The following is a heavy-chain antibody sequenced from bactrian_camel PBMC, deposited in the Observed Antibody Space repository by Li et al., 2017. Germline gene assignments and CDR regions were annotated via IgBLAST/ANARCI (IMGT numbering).Heavy chain of an antibody. CDR2: IDKRDRV. V-gene: IGHV3S68*01. J-gene: IGHJ4*01. CDR3: AADTTCRVGCMVLADAADWPI. CDR1: QFTFSSSRSC. D-gene: IGHD3*01. Sequence: VQLVESGGGLVQAGGSLKLSCVASQFTFSSSRSCMGWFRQAPGKDREGVACIDKRDRVSYADSVKGRFTISKDNVKSTLYLQMNSLKPEDTGMYYCAADTTCRVGCMVLADAADWPIWGQGTQVTVS.